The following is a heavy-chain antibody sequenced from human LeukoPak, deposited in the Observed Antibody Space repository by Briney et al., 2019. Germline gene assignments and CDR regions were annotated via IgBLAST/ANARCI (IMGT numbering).Heavy chain of an antibody. V-gene: IGHV4-59*01. CDR3: ARVPIFGAFHYYYYMDV. Sequence: PSETLSLTCTVSGGSISSYYWSWIRQPAGKGLEWIGYIYYSGSTNYNPSLKSRVTISVDTSKNQFSLKLSSVTAADTAVYYCARVPIFGAFHYYYYMDVWGKGTTVTVSS. D-gene: IGHD3-3*01. J-gene: IGHJ6*03. CDR2: IYYSGST. CDR1: GGSISSYY.